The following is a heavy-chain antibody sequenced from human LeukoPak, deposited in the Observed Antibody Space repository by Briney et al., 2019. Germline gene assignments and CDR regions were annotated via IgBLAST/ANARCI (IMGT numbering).Heavy chain of an antibody. V-gene: IGHV3-21*01. J-gene: IGHJ4*01. CDR3: ARINDIDNSYHLDF. D-gene: IGHD2-15*01. CDR1: GFTFRDYS. CDR2: ISSSSSYK. Sequence: PGGSLRLSCAASGFTFRDYSFNWAPQTPGKGRGWVSSISSSSSYKYYADSLKGRFTISRDNAKNSLYLQVNSLRAEDTAVYYCARINDIDNSYHLDFWGHGTLVTVSS.